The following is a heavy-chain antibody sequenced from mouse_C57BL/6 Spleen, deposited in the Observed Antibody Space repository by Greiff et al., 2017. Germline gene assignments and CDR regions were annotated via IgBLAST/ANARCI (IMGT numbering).Heavy chain of an antibody. CDR3: ARGGSRTGPFAY. J-gene: IGHJ3*01. D-gene: IGHD4-1*01. CDR1: GFTFSSYA. Sequence: EVKLVESGGGLVKPGGSLKLSCAASGFTFSSYAMSWVRQTPEKRLEWVATISDGGSYTYYPDNVKGRFTISRDNAKNNLYLQMSHLKSEDTAMYYCARGGSRTGPFAYWGQGTLVTVSA. CDR2: ISDGGSYT. V-gene: IGHV5-4*03.